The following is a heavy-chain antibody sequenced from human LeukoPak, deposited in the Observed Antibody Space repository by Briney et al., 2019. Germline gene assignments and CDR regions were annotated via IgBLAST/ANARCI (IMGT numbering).Heavy chain of an antibody. CDR3: AKGHYSNLYYYMDV. D-gene: IGHD4-11*01. CDR1: GFTFSSYG. CDR2: IRYDGSNK. J-gene: IGHJ6*03. Sequence: PGGSLRLSCAASGFTFSSYGMHWVRQAPGKGLEWVAFIRYDGSNKYYADSVKGRFTISRDNSKNTLYLQMNSLRAEDTAVYYCAKGHYSNLYYYMDVWGKGTTVTVSS. V-gene: IGHV3-30*02.